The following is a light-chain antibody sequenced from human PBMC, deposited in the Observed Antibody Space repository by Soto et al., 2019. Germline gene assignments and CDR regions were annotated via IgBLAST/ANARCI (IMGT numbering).Light chain of an antibody. CDR3: QQRSNWPLT. Sequence: EIVLTQSPANLSLSPKEGATLSCRARQSVSSYLAWYQQEPGQAPRLLIYDASNRATGIPARFSGSGPGTDFTLAISSLEPEDFTVYYCQQRSNWPLTFGGGSKVDVK. J-gene: IGKJ4*01. V-gene: IGKV3-11*01. CDR2: DAS. CDR1: QSVSSY.